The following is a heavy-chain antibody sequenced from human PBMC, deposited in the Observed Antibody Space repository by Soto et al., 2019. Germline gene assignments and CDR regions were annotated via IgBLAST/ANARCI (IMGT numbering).Heavy chain of an antibody. V-gene: IGHV3-30-3*01. CDR2: ISYDGSNK. CDR3: ARGHSSGKVEYFLH. J-gene: IGHJ1*01. D-gene: IGHD3-22*01. Sequence: QVQLVESGGGVVQPGRSLRLSCAASGFTFSSYAMHWVRQAPGKGLEWVAVISYDGSNKYYADSVKGRFTISRDNSKNTLYLQMNSLRAEDTAVYYCARGHSSGKVEYFLHWGQGTLVTVSS. CDR1: GFTFSSYA.